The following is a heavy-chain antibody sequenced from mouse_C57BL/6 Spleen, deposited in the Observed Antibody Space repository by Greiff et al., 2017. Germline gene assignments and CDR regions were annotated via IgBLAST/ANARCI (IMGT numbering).Heavy chain of an antibody. V-gene: IGHV1-22*01. CDR2: INPNNGGT. CDR3: ASSPLDYYARDY. CDR1: GYTFTDYN. J-gene: IGHJ4*01. Sequence: VQLKQSGPELVKPGASVKMSCKASGYTFTDYNMHWVKQSHGKSLEWIGYINPNNGGTSYNQKFKGKATLTVNKSSSTAYMELRSLTSEDSAVYYCASSPLDYYARDYWGQGTSVTVSS. D-gene: IGHD6-1*01.